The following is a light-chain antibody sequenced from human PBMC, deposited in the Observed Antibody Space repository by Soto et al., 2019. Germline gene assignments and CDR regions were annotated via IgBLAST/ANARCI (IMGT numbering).Light chain of an antibody. CDR1: QSISSY. Sequence: QMTQSPASLSASVGDRVTITCRASQSISSYLNWYQQKPGKAPKLLIYAASSLQSGVPSRFSGSGSGTDFTLTISSLQPEDFATYYCQQSYSTPWTFGQGTKVDNK. V-gene: IGKV1-39*01. CDR3: QQSYSTPWT. J-gene: IGKJ1*01. CDR2: AAS.